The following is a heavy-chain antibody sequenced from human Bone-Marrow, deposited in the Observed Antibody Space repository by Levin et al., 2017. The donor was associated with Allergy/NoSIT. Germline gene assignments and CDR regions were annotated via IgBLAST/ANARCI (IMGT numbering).Heavy chain of an antibody. CDR1: GGTFSSYA. CDR2: IIPIFGTA. CDR3: ARDLGEPAANYYYYYYYMDV. J-gene: IGHJ6*03. D-gene: IGHD2-2*01. Sequence: ASVKVSCKASGGTFSSYAISWVRQAPGQGLEWMGGIIPIFGTANYAQKFQGRVTITADKSTSTAYMELSSLRSEDTAVYYCARDLGEPAANYYYYYYYMDVWGKGTTVTVSS. V-gene: IGHV1-69*06.